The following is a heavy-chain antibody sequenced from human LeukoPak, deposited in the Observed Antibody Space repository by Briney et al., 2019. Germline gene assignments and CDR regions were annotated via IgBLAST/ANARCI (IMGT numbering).Heavy chain of an antibody. CDR2: ISSSSSYI. CDR3: ARGYYDILTGPGLIGNYNWFDP. V-gene: IGHV3-21*01. J-gene: IGHJ5*02. D-gene: IGHD3-9*01. CDR1: GFTFSSYS. Sequence: GGSPRLSCAASGFTFSSYSMNWVRQAPGKGLEWVSSISSSSSYIYYADSVKGRFTISRDNAKNSLYLQMSSLRAEDTAVYYCARGYYDILTGPGLIGNYNWFDPWGQGTLVTVSS.